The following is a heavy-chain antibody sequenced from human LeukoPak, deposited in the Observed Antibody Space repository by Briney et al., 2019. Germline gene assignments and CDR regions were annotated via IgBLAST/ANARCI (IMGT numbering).Heavy chain of an antibody. D-gene: IGHD5-18*01. CDR3: ARAGYSYGTGYYFDY. J-gene: IGHJ4*02. CDR2: VYYTGAT. Sequence: SETLSLTCTVSIGSIGNYYWTWFRQPPGKGLEWIGFVYYTGATNYNPSLRGRVTISLDTSKNQFSLQLNSVTAADTAVYYCARAGYSYGTGYYFDYWGQGTLVTVSS. V-gene: IGHV4-59*01. CDR1: IGSIGNYY.